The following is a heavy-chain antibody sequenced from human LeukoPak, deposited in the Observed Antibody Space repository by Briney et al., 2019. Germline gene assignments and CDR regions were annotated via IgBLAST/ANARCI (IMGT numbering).Heavy chain of an antibody. J-gene: IGHJ4*02. V-gene: IGHV4-59*08. CDR3: ARSGTAVTTTDFDY. D-gene: IGHD4-17*01. CDR1: GGSISSYY. Sequence: SETLSLTCTVSGGSISSYYWGWIRQPPGKGLEFLGSIYHSGSTYNNPSYKSRVTISVDTSKNQFSLKLSSVTAADTAVYHCARSGTAVTTTDFDYWGQGILVTVSS. CDR2: IYHSGST.